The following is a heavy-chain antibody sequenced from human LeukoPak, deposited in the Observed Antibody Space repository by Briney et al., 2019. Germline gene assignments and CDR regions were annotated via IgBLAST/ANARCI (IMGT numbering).Heavy chain of an antibody. J-gene: IGHJ4*02. CDR2: ISWNSGSI. CDR3: ARDGYEEDYFDY. D-gene: IGHD2-2*01. V-gene: IGHV3-9*01. CDR1: GFTFDDYA. Sequence: GRSLRLSCAASGFTFDDYAMHWVGQAPGKGLEWVSGISWNSGSIGYADSVKGRFTISRDNAKNSLYLQMNSLRAEDTAVYYCARDGYEEDYFDYWGQGTLVTVSS.